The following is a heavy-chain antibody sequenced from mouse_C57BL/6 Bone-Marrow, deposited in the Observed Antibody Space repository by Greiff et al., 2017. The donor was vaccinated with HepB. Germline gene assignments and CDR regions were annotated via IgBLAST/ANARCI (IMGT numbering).Heavy chain of an antibody. CDR1: GYTFTDYY. CDR2: IYPGSGNT. J-gene: IGHJ3*01. D-gene: IGHD3-2*02. V-gene: IGHV1-76*01. Sequence: SGAELVRPGDSVKLSCKASGYTFTDYYINWVKQRPGQGLEWIARIYPGSGNTYYNEKFKGKATLTADKSSSTAYMELRSLTSEDSAVYFCARGGAQAAWFAYWGQGTLVTVSA. CDR3: ARGGAQAAWFAY.